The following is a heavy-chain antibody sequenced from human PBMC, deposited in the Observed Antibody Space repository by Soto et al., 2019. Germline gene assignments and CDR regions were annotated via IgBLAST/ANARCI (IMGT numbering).Heavy chain of an antibody. Sequence: EVQLLESGGGLVQPGGSLRVSCAASGFAFNIYAMSWVRQAPGKGLEWVSVISGSADSTNYADSVKGRFTISRDNSKNTVSLQMNSLRVEYSAVYYCAKDRNHYGSGSYFDYWGQGTPVTVSS. CDR2: ISGSADST. V-gene: IGHV3-23*01. CDR3: AKDRNHYGSGSYFDY. D-gene: IGHD3-10*01. J-gene: IGHJ4*02. CDR1: GFAFNIYA.